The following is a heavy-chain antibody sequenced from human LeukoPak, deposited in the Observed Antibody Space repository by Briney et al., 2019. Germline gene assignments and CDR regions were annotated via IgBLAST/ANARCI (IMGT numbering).Heavy chain of an antibody. J-gene: IGHJ4*02. D-gene: IGHD3-16*02. Sequence: GGSLRLSCAASGFTFSSYSMNWVRQAPGKGLEWVSSISSSSSYIYYADSVKGRFTISRDNAKNSLYLQMNSLRAEDKAVYYCARDRGYYDYVWGSYQGENYFDYWGQGTLVTVSS. CDR2: ISSSSSYI. CDR1: GFTFSSYS. CDR3: ARDRGYYDYVWGSYQGENYFDY. V-gene: IGHV3-21*01.